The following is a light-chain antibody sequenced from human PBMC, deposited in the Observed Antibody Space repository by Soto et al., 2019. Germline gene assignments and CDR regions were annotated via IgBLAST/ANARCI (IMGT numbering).Light chain of an antibody. V-gene: IGKV1-39*01. CDR3: QQSHSTPLT. CDR1: QNIDTY. Sequence: DIQLTQSPSSLSASVGDRVTITCRTSQNIDTYLNWYHQKPGEAPKLLIYAASSLQNGVPVRFSGRGSGTGFTLTISCLQPEDFGTYYCQQSHSTPLTFGVGTKVEVK. J-gene: IGKJ4*01. CDR2: AAS.